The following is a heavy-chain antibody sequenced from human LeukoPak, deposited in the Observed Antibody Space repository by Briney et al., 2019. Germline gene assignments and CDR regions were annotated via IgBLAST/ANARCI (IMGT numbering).Heavy chain of an antibody. Sequence: ASVKVSCKASGYTFTAYAVHWVRQAPGQRLEWMGWINTGNGNTRSSQKFQGRVTITRDTSASTAYMELSSLRSEDTALYYCAREVVVDDTDFFDYWGQGTLVTVSS. CDR2: INTGNGNT. V-gene: IGHV1-3*04. CDR1: GYTFTAYA. J-gene: IGHJ4*02. CDR3: AREVVVDDTDFFDY. D-gene: IGHD2-15*01.